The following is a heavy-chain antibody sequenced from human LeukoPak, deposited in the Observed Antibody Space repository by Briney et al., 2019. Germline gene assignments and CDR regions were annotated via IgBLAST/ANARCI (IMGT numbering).Heavy chain of an antibody. J-gene: IGHJ4*02. CDR3: ARGGSSWLWNPYDY. CDR1: GYTFSSYG. V-gene: IGHV1-18*01. Sequence: GASVRLSCTASGYTFSSYGISWVREAPGQGVEWRGGISAYNGNTNYAQKLQGRVTMTTDTSTSTAYMELRSLRSDDTAVYYCARGGSSWLWNPYDYWGQGTLVTVSS. CDR2: ISAYNGNT. D-gene: IGHD6-13*01.